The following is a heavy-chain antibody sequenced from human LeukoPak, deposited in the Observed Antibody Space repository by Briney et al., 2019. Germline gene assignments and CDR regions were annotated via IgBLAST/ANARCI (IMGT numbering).Heavy chain of an antibody. D-gene: IGHD3-9*01. J-gene: IGHJ4*02. V-gene: IGHV4-4*07. Sequence: SETLSLTCSVSGGSISSYHWSWIRQPAGKGLEWIGRINSAGSTNYNPSLKSRVTMSVDTSEKQFSLKLSSVTAADTAVYYCAMGNNFDFFYFDYWGQGTLVSVSS. CDR3: AMGNNFDFFYFDY. CDR1: GGSISSYH. CDR2: INSAGST.